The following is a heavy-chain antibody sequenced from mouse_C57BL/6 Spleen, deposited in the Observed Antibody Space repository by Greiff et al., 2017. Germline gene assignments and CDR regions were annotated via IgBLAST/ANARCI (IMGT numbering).Heavy chain of an antibody. CDR1: GYTFTDYE. J-gene: IGHJ3*01. Sequence: QVQLKESGAELVRPGASVTLSCKASGYTFTDYEMHWVKQTPVHGLEWIGAIDPETGGTAYNQKFKGKAILTADKSSSTAYMELRSLTSEDSAVYYCTRVYGNFWFAYWGQGTLVTVSA. CDR2: IDPETGGT. CDR3: TRVYGNFWFAY. D-gene: IGHD2-10*02. V-gene: IGHV1-15*01.